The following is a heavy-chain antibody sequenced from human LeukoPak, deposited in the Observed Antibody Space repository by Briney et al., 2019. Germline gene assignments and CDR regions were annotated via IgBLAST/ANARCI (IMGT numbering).Heavy chain of an antibody. V-gene: IGHV4-59*01. CDR2: IYYSGSA. Sequence: PSETLSLTCTVSGGSISSYYWSCIWQPPGKGLEWIGYIYYSGSANSNPSLKSRVTISVDMSKNQFSLKLSSVTTAYTAAFYCASADRPPYYYGMDVWGQGTTVTVSS. J-gene: IGHJ6*02. CDR3: ASADRPPYYYGMDV. D-gene: IGHD1-14*01. CDR1: GGSISSYY.